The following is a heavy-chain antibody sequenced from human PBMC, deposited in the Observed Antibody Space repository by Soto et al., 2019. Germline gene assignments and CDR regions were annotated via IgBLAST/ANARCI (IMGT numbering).Heavy chain of an antibody. Sequence: GGSLRLSCAASGFTFDDYTMHWVRQAPGKGLEWVSLISWDGGSTYYADSVKGRFTISRDNSKNSLYLQMNSLRTEDTALYYFAKCKPPHKVGAYFDFRGQGTLVTGSS. D-gene: IGHD1-26*01. J-gene: IGHJ4*02. CDR3: AKCKPPHKVGAYFDF. CDR1: GFTFDDYT. V-gene: IGHV3-43*01. CDR2: ISWDGGST.